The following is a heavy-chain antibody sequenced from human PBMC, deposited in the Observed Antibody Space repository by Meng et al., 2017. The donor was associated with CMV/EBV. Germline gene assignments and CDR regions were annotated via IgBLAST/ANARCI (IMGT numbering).Heavy chain of an antibody. V-gene: IGHV3-30*04. CDR1: GFTFSSYA. Sequence: GESLKISCAASGFTFSSYAMHWVRQAPGKGLEWVAVISYDGSNKYYADSVKGRFTISRDNSKNKLYLQMNSLRAEDTAVYYCESQGVSGLGCCGDCYQGEYFQHWGQGTLVTVSS. CDR2: ISYDGSNK. CDR3: ESQGVSGLGCCGDCYQGEYFQH. D-gene: IGHD2-21*01. J-gene: IGHJ1*01.